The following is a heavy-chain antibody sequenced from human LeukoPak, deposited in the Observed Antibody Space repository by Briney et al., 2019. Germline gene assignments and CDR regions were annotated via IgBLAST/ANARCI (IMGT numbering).Heavy chain of an antibody. V-gene: IGHV3-48*01. J-gene: IGHJ5*02. CDR2: ISRTGKTT. CDR3: ASLLALYYVGYFDL. CDR1: GFNRNNHD. Sequence: PGGSLRLSCAAAGFNRNNHDFYWVRQAPGKCLDWVSYISRTGKTTYYADSVRGRFTISRDNAKNSVFLQMNSLRVEDTAVYYCASLLALYYVGYFDLWGQGTLVTVSS. D-gene: IGHD2-8*01.